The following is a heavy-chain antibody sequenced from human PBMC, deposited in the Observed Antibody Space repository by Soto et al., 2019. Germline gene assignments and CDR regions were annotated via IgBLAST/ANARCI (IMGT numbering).Heavy chain of an antibody. CDR1: GFTLSDYG. CDR3: AKDRRDGEYNSVYDF. Sequence: QVQLVESGGGVVQPGRSLRLSCAASGFTLSDYGMHWVRQAPGKGLEWVAMISHVGTTKYWADSEKGRFTISRDNSKNALYLQMNSLRAEDTAVYYCAKDRRDGEYNSVYDFWGQGALVTVSS. J-gene: IGHJ4*02. D-gene: IGHD1-1*01. V-gene: IGHV3-30*18. CDR2: ISHVGTTK.